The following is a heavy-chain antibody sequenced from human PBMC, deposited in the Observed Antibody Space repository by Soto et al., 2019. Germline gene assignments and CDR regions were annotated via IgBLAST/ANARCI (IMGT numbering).Heavy chain of an antibody. V-gene: IGHV4-38-2*01. CDR1: NFSISSGYF. CDR2: IFHTGTT. J-gene: IGHJ4*02. D-gene: IGHD3-10*01. CDR3: ARVLLWFGAIDF. Sequence: PSETLSLTCAVSNFSISSGYFWGWIRQPPGKGLEWIGSIFHTGTTFYSPSLRTRATIFLDASKDQFSLRLSSVTAADTAVYYCARVLLWFGAIDFWGQGTPVTVSS.